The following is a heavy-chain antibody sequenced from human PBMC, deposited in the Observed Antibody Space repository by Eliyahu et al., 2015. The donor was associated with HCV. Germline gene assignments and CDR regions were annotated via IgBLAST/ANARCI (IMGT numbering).Heavy chain of an antibody. CDR3: ARPMYNWNDEDYYYYGMDV. Sequence: QVQLVQSGAEVKKPGSSVKVSCKASGGTFSSYAISWVRQAPGQGLEWMGRIIPILGIANYAQKFQGRVTITADKSTSTAYMELSSLRSEDTAVYYCARPMYNWNDEDYYYYGMDVWGQGTTVTVSS. J-gene: IGHJ6*02. D-gene: IGHD1-1*01. CDR1: GGTFSSYA. CDR2: IIPILGIA. V-gene: IGHV1-69*04.